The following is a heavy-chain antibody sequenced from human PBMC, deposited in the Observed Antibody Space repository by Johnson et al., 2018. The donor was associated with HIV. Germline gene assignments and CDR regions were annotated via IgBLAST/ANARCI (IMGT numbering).Heavy chain of an antibody. CDR2: INSYGSGT. J-gene: IGHJ3*01. Sequence: VQLVESGGGVVQPGRSLRLSCAASGFIFSNYWMHWVRQVPGKGLVWVSRINSYGSGTTYADSVKGRFTISRDNAKTTVYLQMSSLRVDDTALYYCASTRGGVFDVWGHGTMVTVSS. D-gene: IGHD2-8*01. CDR1: GFIFSNYW. V-gene: IGHV3-74*02. CDR3: ASTRGGVFDV.